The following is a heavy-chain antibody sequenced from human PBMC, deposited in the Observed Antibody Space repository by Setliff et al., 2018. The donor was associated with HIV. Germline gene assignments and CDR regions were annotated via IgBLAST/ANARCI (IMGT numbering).Heavy chain of an antibody. Sequence: GGSLRLSCAASGFTFSDCSMNWVRQAPGKGLEWVSSISSSSSYIYYADSVKGRFTISRDNAKNSLYLQMNSLRAEDTAVYYCARDLSYDYDRSSDTFDYWGQGTLVTVSS. CDR3: ARDLSYDYDRSSDTFDY. CDR1: GFTFSDCS. D-gene: IGHD3-22*01. V-gene: IGHV3-21*01. CDR2: ISSSSSYI. J-gene: IGHJ4*02.